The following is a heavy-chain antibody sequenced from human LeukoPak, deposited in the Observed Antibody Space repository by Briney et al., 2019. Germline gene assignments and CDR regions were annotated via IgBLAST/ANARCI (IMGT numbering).Heavy chain of an antibody. CDR1: GFSFSTYN. CDR2: IVGSSSNI. D-gene: IGHD1-1*01. V-gene: IGHV3-48*04. CDR3: ATDSPETAAFDY. J-gene: IGHJ4*02. Sequence: GGSLRLSCTAYGFSFSTYNMNWVRQAPGKGLEWVSYIVGSSSNIYYADSVKGRFTISRDNAKNSLYLQMASLRAEDTAVYYCATDSPETAAFDYWGQGTLVTVSS.